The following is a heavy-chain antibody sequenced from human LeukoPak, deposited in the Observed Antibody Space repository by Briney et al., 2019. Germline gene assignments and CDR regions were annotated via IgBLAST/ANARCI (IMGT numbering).Heavy chain of an antibody. CDR2: ISWNSGSI. CDR3: ARQWLALDY. Sequence: GGSLRLSCAASGFTFDDYAMHWVRQTPGKGLEWVSGISWNSGSIGYADSVEGRFTISRDNAKNSLYLQMNSLRAEDMALYYCARQWLALDYWGQGTLVTVSS. CDR1: GFTFDDYA. D-gene: IGHD6-19*01. V-gene: IGHV3-9*03. J-gene: IGHJ4*02.